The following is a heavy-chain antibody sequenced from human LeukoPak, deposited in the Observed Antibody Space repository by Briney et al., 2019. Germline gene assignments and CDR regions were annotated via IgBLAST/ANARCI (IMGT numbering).Heavy chain of an antibody. V-gene: IGHV4-34*01. J-gene: IGHJ4*02. D-gene: IGHD2-15*01. CDR1: GGSFSGYY. CDR3: ARGGRGEDIVVVVAATDFDY. Sequence: SETLSLTCAVYGGSFSGYYWSWIRQPPGKGLEWIGEINDSGSTNYNPSLKSRVTISVDTSKNQFSLKLSSVTAADTAVYYCARGGRGEDIVVVVAATDFDYWGQGTLVTVSS. CDR2: INDSGST.